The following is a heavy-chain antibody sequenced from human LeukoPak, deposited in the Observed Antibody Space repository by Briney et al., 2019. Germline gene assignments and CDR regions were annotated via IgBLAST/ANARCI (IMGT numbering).Heavy chain of an antibody. CDR3: ARWARGESSSWYRNNWFDP. CDR2: IYYSGST. V-gene: IGHV4-31*03. CDR1: GGSISSGGYY. D-gene: IGHD6-13*01. Sequence: SETLSLTCTVSGGSISSGGYYWSWLRQHPGKGLEWIGYIYYSGSTYYNPSLKSRVTISVDTSKNQFSLKLSSVTAADTAVYYCARWARGESSSWYRNNWFDPWGQGTLVTVSS. J-gene: IGHJ5*02.